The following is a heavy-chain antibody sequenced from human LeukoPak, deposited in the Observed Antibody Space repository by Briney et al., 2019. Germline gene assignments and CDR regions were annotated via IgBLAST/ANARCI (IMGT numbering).Heavy chain of an antibody. Sequence: ADSSTSSCICCLRRMPPKNLQGMGGIYPCDSGTSYNPSLQGQVTISADKSISTAYLQWSSLKAADTAMYYCARHIVTARPYYYYYMDVWGKGTTVTVSS. CDR2: IYPCDSGT. J-gene: IGHJ6*03. D-gene: IGHD6-6*01. CDR3: ARHIVTARPYYYYYMDV. V-gene: IGHV5-51*01. CDR1: ADSSTSSC.